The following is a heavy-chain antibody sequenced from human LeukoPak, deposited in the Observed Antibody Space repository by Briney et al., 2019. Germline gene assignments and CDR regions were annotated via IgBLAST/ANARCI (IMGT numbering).Heavy chain of an antibody. Sequence: SETLSLTCTVSGDSISSGDFYWSWVRQPPGKGLEWIAYIHHSGSAFYSRSLERRVTISVDSSKNQFSLRLTSVTAADTAVYFCARDRAVDAGGIDFWGQGTLVTVSP. V-gene: IGHV4-30-4*01. D-gene: IGHD5-18*01. CDR1: GDSISSGDFY. J-gene: IGHJ4*02. CDR3: ARDRAVDAGGIDF. CDR2: IHHSGSA.